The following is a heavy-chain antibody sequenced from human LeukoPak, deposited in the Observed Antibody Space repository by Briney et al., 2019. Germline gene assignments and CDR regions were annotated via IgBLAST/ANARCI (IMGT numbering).Heavy chain of an antibody. V-gene: IGHV1-46*01. Sequence: GASVKVSCKASGYTFTTYYIHWVRQAPGQGLEWMGIINPSGGSTSYAQKFQGRVTMTRDMSTGTLYMELSSLRSEDTAAYYCARSFGASQQYTSSWYYYYMDVWGKGTTVTVYS. D-gene: IGHD6-13*01. CDR3: ARSFGASQQYTSSWYYYYMDV. J-gene: IGHJ6*03. CDR1: GYTFTTYY. CDR2: INPSGGST.